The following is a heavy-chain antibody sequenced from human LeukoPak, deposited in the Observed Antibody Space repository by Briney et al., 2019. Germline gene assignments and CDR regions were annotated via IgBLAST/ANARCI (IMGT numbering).Heavy chain of an antibody. CDR3: AKGSSSWYYDAFDI. CDR1: GFTFSNAW. CDR2: ISGSGGST. V-gene: IGHV3-23*01. Sequence: GGSLRLSCAASGFTFSNAWMSWVRQAPGKGLEWVSAISGSGGSTYYADSVKGRFTISRDNSKNTLCLQMNSLGAEDTAVYYCAKGSSSWYYDAFDIWGQGTMVSVSS. D-gene: IGHD6-13*01. J-gene: IGHJ3*02.